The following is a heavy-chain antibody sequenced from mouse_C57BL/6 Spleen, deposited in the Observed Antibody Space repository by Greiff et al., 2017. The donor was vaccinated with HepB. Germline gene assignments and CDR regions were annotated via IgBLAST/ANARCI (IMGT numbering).Heavy chain of an antibody. Sequence: QVQLQQPGAELVRPGSSVKLSCKASGYTFTSYWMHWVKQRPIQGLEWIGNIDPSDSETHYNQKFKDKATLTVAKSSSTAYMQLSSLTSEDSAVYYCARSGGLRRGYYFDYWGQGTTLTVSS. J-gene: IGHJ2*01. V-gene: IGHV1-52*01. CDR1: GYTFTSYW. D-gene: IGHD2-4*01. CDR3: ARSGGLRRGYYFDY. CDR2: IDPSDSET.